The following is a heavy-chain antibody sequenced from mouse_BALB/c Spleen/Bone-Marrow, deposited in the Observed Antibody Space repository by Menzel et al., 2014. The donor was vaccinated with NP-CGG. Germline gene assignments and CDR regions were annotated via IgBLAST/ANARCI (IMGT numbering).Heavy chain of an antibody. Sequence: DVMLVEPGGGLVRPGGSLRLSCATSGFTFTDYYMSWVRQPPGKALEWLGFIRNKANGYTTEYSASVKGRFTISRDNSQSILYLQMNTLRAEDSATYYCARDMGLLRFDYWGQGTTLTVSS. D-gene: IGHD1-1*01. CDR2: IRNKANGYTT. CDR1: GFTFTDYY. CDR3: ARDMGLLRFDY. V-gene: IGHV7-3*02. J-gene: IGHJ2*01.